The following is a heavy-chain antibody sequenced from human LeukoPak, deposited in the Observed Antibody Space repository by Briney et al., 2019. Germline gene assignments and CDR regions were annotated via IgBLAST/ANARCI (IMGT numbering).Heavy chain of an antibody. V-gene: IGHV1-46*01. CDR2: INPSGSST. CDR3: AREGVGATTIGSNWFDP. D-gene: IGHD1-26*01. CDR1: GYTFTSYY. J-gene: IGHJ5*02. Sequence: GASVKLSCKASGYTFTSYYMHWVRQAPGQGLEWMGIINPSGSSTSYAQKFQGRVTMTRETSTSTVYMELSSMRSEDTAVYYCAREGVGATTIGSNWFDPWGQGTLVTVSS.